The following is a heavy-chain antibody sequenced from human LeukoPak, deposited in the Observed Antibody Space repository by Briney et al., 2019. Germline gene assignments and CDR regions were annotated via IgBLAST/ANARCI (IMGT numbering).Heavy chain of an antibody. CDR3: ARGRGRGYSYGYYY. J-gene: IGHJ4*02. D-gene: IGHD5-18*01. Sequence: ASVKVSCKASGGTFSSYAINWVRQATGQGLEWMGWMNPNSGNTGYAQKFQGRVTMTRNTSISTAYMELSSLRSEDTAVYYCARGRGRGYSYGYYYWGQGTLVTVSS. CDR1: GGTFSSYA. CDR2: MNPNSGNT. V-gene: IGHV1-8*02.